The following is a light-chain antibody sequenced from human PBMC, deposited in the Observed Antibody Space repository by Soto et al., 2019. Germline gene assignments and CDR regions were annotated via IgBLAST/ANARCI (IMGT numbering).Light chain of an antibody. J-gene: IGKJ4*01. Sequence: PGERVTLSCRASQRVSSYLAWYQQKPGQAPRLLIYDASNRATGIPARFTGSGSGTEFTLTISSLQRDDVATYYCQQSSSTPRTFGGGTKVDIK. V-gene: IGKV3-11*01. CDR3: QQSSSTPRT. CDR1: QRVSSY. CDR2: DAS.